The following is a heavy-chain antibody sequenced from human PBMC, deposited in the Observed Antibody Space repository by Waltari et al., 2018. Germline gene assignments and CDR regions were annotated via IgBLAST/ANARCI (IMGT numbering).Heavy chain of an antibody. CDR2: TYYRSQWRN. Sequence: QVQLQQSGPGLVKPSQTLSLTCAVSGDSLFTTSVAWNWIRQSPSRGLAGLGRTYYRSQWRNDYALSVKGRITVNPDTSKNHFSLQLDSVTPDDTAVYYCARGKFTAFDIWGQGTMVTVSS. CDR1: GDSLFTTSVA. J-gene: IGHJ3*02. CDR3: ARGKFTAFDI. V-gene: IGHV6-1*01.